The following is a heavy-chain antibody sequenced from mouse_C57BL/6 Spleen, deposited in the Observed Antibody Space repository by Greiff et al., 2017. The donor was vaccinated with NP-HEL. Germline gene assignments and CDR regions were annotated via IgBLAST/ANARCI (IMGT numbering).Heavy chain of an antibody. D-gene: IGHD2-4*01. CDR1: GYTFTDYY. Sequence: VQRVESGAELVRPGASVKLSCKASGYTFTDYYINWVKQRPGQGLEWIARIYPGSGNTYYNEKFKGKATLTAEKSSSTAYMQLSSLTSEDSAVYFCARDGIYYDYGGFAYWGQGTLVTVSA. J-gene: IGHJ3*01. CDR3: ARDGIYYDYGGFAY. V-gene: IGHV1-76*01. CDR2: IYPGSGNT.